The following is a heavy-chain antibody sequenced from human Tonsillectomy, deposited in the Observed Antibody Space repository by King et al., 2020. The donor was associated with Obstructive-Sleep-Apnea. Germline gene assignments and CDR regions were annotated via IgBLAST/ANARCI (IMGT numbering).Heavy chain of an antibody. J-gene: IGHJ4*02. CDR3: ASGHPYSTSWYYFDQ. V-gene: IGHV3-33*01. Sequence: VQLVESGGGVVQPGRSLRLSCVGSGFTFRSYDMHWVRQAPGKGLEWVAVIWYDGSIKYYADSVKGRFTISRDNSKNTLYLQMNSLRAEDTALYYCASGHPYSTSWYYFDQWGQGTLVTVSS. D-gene: IGHD6-13*01. CDR1: GFTFRSYD. CDR2: IWYDGSIK.